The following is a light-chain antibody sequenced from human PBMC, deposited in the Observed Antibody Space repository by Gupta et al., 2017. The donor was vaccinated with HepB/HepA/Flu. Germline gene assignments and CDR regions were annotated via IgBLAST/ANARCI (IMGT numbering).Light chain of an antibody. Sequence: IGLKQPPGTLVLSPGERATLSCRASQSVSSSYLAWYQQKPGQAPRLLIYGTSSRAAGIPDRFSGSGSGTDFTLTISRLEPEDFAVFYCQQYGSSSFTFGPGTKVDIK. CDR1: QSVSSSY. CDR2: GTS. J-gene: IGKJ3*01. V-gene: IGKV3-20*01. CDR3: QQYGSSSFT.